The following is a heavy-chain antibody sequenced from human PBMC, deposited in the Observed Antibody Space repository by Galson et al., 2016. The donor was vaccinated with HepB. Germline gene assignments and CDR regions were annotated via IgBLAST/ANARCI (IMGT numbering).Heavy chain of an antibody. CDR3: ARGNDGYFDY. D-gene: IGHD1-1*01. CDR1: GGTFSSYA. V-gene: IGHV1-69*06. Sequence: SVKVSCKASGGTFSSYAITWVRQAPGQGLGWMGGIIPIFGTTKYGQKFQGRVTMTADKSTSTAYMELSSLRSEDTAVYYCARGNDGYFDYWGQGTLVTVSS. CDR2: IIPIFGTT. J-gene: IGHJ4*02.